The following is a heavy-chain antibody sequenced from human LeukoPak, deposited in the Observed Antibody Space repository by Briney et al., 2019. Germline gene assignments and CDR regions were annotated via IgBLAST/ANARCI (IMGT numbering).Heavy chain of an antibody. J-gene: IGHJ4*02. CDR1: GGSISSGGYS. CDR3: ASATRYSGTFDY. Sequence: SETLSLTCAVSGGSISSGGYSWSWIRQPPGKGLEWIGYIYHSGSTNYNPSLKSRVTISVDTSKNQFSLKLSSVTAADTAVYYCASATRYSGTFDYWGQGTLVTVSS. V-gene: IGHV4-30-2*01. D-gene: IGHD1-26*01. CDR2: IYHSGST.